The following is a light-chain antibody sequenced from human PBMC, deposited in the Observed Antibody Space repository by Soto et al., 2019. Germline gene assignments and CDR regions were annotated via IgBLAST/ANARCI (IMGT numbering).Light chain of an antibody. CDR2: GAS. Sequence: QRTQSPSTMSASVGDRVTITCRASQSIRSLLAWYQQKPGQAPKLLMYGASTLQRGVPSRFSGSASGTEFVLTISNLQPEDFAIYFCQQSYRTPTFGQGTRLEIK. V-gene: IGKV1-5*01. J-gene: IGKJ5*01. CDR3: QQSYRTPT. CDR1: QSIRSL.